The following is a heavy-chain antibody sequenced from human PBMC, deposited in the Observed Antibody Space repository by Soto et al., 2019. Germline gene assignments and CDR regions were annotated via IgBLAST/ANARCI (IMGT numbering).Heavy chain of an antibody. CDR1: GGSLSSGNFY. CDR2: IYYSGST. Sequence: QVQLQESGPGLVRPSPTLSLTCAVSGGSLSSGNFYWNWIRQHPGKGQEWIGYIYYSGSTYYNPSLTSRGNISVATSNNQFSLKLGSVTAADMAVYYCAREVPAAMGGVPYYYMDVWGKGTTVTVSS. D-gene: IGHD2-2*01. J-gene: IGHJ6*03. V-gene: IGHV4-31*11. CDR3: AREVPAAMGGVPYYYMDV.